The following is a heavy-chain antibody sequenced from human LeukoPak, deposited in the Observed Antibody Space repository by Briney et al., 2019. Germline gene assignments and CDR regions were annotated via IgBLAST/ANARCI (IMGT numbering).Heavy chain of an antibody. D-gene: IGHD4-17*01. V-gene: IGHV3-30*18. CDR2: ISYDGSNK. CDR1: GFTFSSYG. Sequence: GSLRLSCAASGFTFSSYGMHWVRQAPGKGLEWVAVISYDGSNKYYADSVKGRFTISRDNSKNTLYLQMNSLRAEDTAVYYCAKIPGDDYGDGRVDYWGQGTLVTVSS. J-gene: IGHJ4*02. CDR3: AKIPGDDYGDGRVDY.